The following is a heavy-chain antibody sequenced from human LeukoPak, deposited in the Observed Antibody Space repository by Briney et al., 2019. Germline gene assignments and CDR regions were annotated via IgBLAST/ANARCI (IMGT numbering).Heavy chain of an antibody. D-gene: IGHD2-21*02. J-gene: IGHJ4*02. V-gene: IGHV3-43D*03. CDR1: GFNFDDHA. Sequence: PGGSLRLSCAASGFNFDDHAMHWVRQAPGKGLEWVSLINWDGSLIYYGDSVRGRFTISRDNSKNSLCLQMHSLRAGDSAFYYCARDMTAHSSAVSGVLGDYWGQGTLVTVSS. CDR2: INWDGSLI. CDR3: ARDMTAHSSAVSGVLGDY.